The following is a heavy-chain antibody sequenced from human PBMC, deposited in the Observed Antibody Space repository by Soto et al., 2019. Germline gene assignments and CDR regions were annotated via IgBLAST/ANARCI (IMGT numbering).Heavy chain of an antibody. J-gene: IGHJ6*02. CDR3: ARGDIRYYESTGYYYYGMDV. D-gene: IGHD3-9*01. V-gene: IGHV3-33*01. Sequence: QVQLVESGGGVVQPGGSLRLSCAASGFTFSNYGMHWVRQAPGQGLEWVAVIWYDGSNKYYADSVKGRFTISRDNSKNTISLQMNSLRVEDTAVYFCARGDIRYYESTGYYYYGMDVWGQGTRVTVAS. CDR2: IWYDGSNK. CDR1: GFTFSNYG.